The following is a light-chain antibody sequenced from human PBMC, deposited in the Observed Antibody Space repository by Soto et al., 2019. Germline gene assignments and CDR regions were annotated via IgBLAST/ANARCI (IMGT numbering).Light chain of an antibody. CDR2: GAS. V-gene: IGKV3-15*01. J-gene: IGKJ5*01. CDR1: HSVNSH. CDR3: QQYNNWPPIT. Sequence: VLAPCPCTRAWSPGERVTLSCRTSHSVNSHVAWYQQKPGQAPRLLLYGASTRATGIPARFSGSGSGTEFTLTIGSLQSEDFAVYYCQQYNNWPPITFGQRTRLEIK.